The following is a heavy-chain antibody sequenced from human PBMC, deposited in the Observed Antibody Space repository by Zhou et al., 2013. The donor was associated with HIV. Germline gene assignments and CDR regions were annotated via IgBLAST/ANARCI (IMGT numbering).Heavy chain of an antibody. J-gene: IGHJ2*01. Sequence: QVQLQQWGAGLLKPSETLSLTCAVYGGSFSGYYWSWIRQPPGKGLEWIGEINHSGSTNYNPSLKSRVTISVDTSKNQFSLKLSSVTAADTAVYYCARNGGVDIVATIDWYFDLWGRGTLVTVSS. CDR2: INHSGST. D-gene: IGHD5-12*01. CDR3: ARNGGVDIVATIDWYFDL. CDR1: GGSFSGYY. V-gene: IGHV4-34*01.